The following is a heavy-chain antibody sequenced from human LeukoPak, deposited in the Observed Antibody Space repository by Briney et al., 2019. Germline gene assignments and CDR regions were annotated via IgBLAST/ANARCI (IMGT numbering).Heavy chain of an antibody. Sequence: PSETLSLTCAVYGGSFSGYYWSWIRQPPGQGLEWIGEINHSGSTNYNPSLKSRVTISVDTSKNQFSLKLRSVTAADTAVYYCARGESDYYDSSGYYYNWFDPWGQGTLVTVSS. CDR2: INHSGST. J-gene: IGHJ5*02. CDR1: GGSFSGYY. CDR3: ARGESDYYDSSGYYYNWFDP. D-gene: IGHD3-22*01. V-gene: IGHV4-34*01.